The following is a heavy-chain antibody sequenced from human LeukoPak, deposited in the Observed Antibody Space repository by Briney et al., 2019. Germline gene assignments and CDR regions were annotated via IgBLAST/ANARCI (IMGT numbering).Heavy chain of an antibody. CDR3: ARAGGGN. D-gene: IGHD3-10*01. CDR1: GFTFSSYA. V-gene: IGHV3-30*04. Sequence: GGSLRLSCAASGFTFSSYAMHWVRQAPGKGLEWVAVISYDGSNKYYADSVKGRFTISRDNSKNKLYLQMNSLRAEDTGVYYCARAGGGNWGQGTLVTVSS. CDR2: ISYDGSNK. J-gene: IGHJ4*02.